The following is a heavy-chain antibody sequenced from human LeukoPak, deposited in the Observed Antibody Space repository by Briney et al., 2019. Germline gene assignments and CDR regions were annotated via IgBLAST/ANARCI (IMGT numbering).Heavy chain of an antibody. CDR1: GGTFSSYA. Sequence: ASVKVSCKASGGTFSSYAISWVRQAPGQGLEWMGIINPSGGSTSYAQKFQGRVTMTRDTSTSTVYMELSSLRSEDTAVYYCARDKVGATHYWYFDLWGRGTLVTVSS. D-gene: IGHD1-26*01. V-gene: IGHV1-46*01. CDR3: ARDKVGATHYWYFDL. J-gene: IGHJ2*01. CDR2: INPSGGST.